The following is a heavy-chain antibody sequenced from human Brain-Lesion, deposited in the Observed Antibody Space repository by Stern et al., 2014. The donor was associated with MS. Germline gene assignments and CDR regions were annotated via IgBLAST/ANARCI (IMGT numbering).Heavy chain of an antibody. CDR2: IYYSGKT. CDR3: AGEEDIRYCSGGSCTGNWFDP. Sequence: QVQLQESGPGLVKPSETLSLTCTVAGGSVSSTSYAWAWIRQPPGKGLEWIGTIYYSGKTYYSPSLKSRLTLSLDTPTNQFSPQRRSVTAADTAVYYCAGEEDIRYCSGGSCTGNWFDPWGQGTLVTVSS. J-gene: IGHJ5*02. CDR1: GGSVSSTSYA. V-gene: IGHV4-39*01. D-gene: IGHD2-15*01.